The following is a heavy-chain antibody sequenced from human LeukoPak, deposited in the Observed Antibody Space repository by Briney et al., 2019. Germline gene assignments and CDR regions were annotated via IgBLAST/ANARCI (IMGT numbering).Heavy chain of an antibody. Sequence: SETLSLTCTVSGGSITNHYYNWIRQPPGKGLEWIGYIYYSGSTNYNPSLKSRVTISLDTSKNQFSLRLSSVTAADTAMYYCARDYGGRDFDYWGQGTLVTVSS. J-gene: IGHJ4*02. CDR3: ARDYGGRDFDY. V-gene: IGHV4-59*11. D-gene: IGHD4/OR15-4a*01. CDR1: GGSITNHY. CDR2: IYYSGST.